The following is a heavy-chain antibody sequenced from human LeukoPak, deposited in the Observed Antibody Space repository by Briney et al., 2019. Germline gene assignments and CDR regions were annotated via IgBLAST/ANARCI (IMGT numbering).Heavy chain of an antibody. D-gene: IGHD2-15*01. CDR2: INPNSGGT. V-gene: IGHV1-2*02. CDR1: GYTLTGYY. CDR3: ARGRIFYYYYYMDV. Sequence: ASVKVSCKASGYTLTGYYMHWVRQAPGQGLEWMGWINPNSGGTNYAQKFQGRVTMTRDTSISTAYMELSSLRSEDTAVYYCARGRIFYYYYYMDVWGKGTTVTVSS. J-gene: IGHJ6*03.